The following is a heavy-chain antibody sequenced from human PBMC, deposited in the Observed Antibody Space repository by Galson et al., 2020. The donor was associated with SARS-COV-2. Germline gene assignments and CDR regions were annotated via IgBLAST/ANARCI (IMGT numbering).Heavy chain of an antibody. J-gene: IGHJ3*02. CDR3: ARVYCSSTSCPGYDAFDI. CDR2: INAGNGNT. D-gene: IGHD2-2*01. Sequence: ASVKVSCKASGYTFTSYAMHWVRQDPGQRLKWMGWINAGNGNTKYSQKFQGRVTITRDTSASTAYMELSSLRSEDTAVYYCARVYCSSTSCPGYDAFDIWGQGTMVTVSS. V-gene: IGHV1-3*01. CDR1: GYTFTSYA.